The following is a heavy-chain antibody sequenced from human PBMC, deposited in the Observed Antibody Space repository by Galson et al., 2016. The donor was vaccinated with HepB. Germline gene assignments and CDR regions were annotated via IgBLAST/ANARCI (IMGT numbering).Heavy chain of an antibody. CDR1: GCTFTNYG. J-gene: IGHJ4*02. V-gene: IGHV1-18*01. CDR2: INTYSGDT. D-gene: IGHD2-15*01. Sequence: SVKVSCKASGCTFTNYGISWVRQAPGQGLEWMGWINTYSGDTTYAQRFQGRVVMTTDTSTNTAYMELRSLTSDDTAVYYCARREGSRGSWAFVYWGQGTLVTVSS. CDR3: ARREGSRGSWAFVY.